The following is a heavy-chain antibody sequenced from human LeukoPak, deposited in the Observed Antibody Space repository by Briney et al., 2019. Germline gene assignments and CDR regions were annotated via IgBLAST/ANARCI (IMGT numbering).Heavy chain of an antibody. V-gene: IGHV1-2*02. CDR3: ARVPTARGWFDP. D-gene: IGHD4-17*01. J-gene: IGHJ5*02. Sequence: ASVKVSCKASGYTFSDYYIHWVRQAPGQGLEWMGWINPNSGGTNYAQKFQGRVTMTRDTSISTAYMELTRLKSDDTAVYYCARVPTARGWFDPWGQGTLVTVSS. CDR2: INPNSGGT. CDR1: GYTFSDYY.